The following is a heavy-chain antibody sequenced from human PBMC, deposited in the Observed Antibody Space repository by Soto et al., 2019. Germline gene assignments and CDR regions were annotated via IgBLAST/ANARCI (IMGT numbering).Heavy chain of an antibody. J-gene: IGHJ4*02. D-gene: IGHD6-13*01. V-gene: IGHV4-31*03. Sequence: SETLSLTCTVSGGSISSGGYYWSWIRQHPGKGLEWIGYIYYSGSTYYNPSLKSRVTISVDTSKNQFSLKLSSVTAADTAVYYCARVKSSSWPYYFDYWGQGTLVTVSS. CDR3: ARVKSSSWPYYFDY. CDR2: IYYSGST. CDR1: GGSISSGGYY.